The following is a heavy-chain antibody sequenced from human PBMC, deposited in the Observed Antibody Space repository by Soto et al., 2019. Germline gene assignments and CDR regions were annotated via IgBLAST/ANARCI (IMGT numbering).Heavy chain of an antibody. Sequence: PSETLSLTCAVYGGSFSGYYWSWIRQPPGKGLEWIGEINHSGSTNYNPSLKSRVTISVDTSKNQFSLKLSPVTAADTAVYYCARRGVVAATRWFDPWGQGTLVTVSS. V-gene: IGHV4-34*01. D-gene: IGHD2-15*01. CDR2: INHSGST. CDR3: ARRGVVAATRWFDP. J-gene: IGHJ5*02. CDR1: GGSFSGYY.